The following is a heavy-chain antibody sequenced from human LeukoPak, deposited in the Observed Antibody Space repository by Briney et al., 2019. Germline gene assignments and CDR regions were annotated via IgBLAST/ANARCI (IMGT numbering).Heavy chain of an antibody. V-gene: IGHV3-23*01. D-gene: IGHD2-15*01. CDR1: GLTFSNYA. Sequence: GGSLRLSCAASGLTFSNYAMSWVRQAPGRGLEWVSAISGSGGSTYYADSVKGRFTISRDNSQNTLHLQMNSLRAEDTAVYHCARQLGYCSDGSCYFDSWGQGTLVTVSP. CDR3: ARQLGYCSDGSCYFDS. J-gene: IGHJ4*02. CDR2: ISGSGGST.